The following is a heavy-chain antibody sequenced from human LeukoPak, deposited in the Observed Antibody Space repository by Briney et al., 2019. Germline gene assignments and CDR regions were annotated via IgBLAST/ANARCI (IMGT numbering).Heavy chain of an antibody. CDR3: ARVSSGYYYDAFDI. J-gene: IGHJ3*02. CDR2: ISSSGSTI. V-gene: IGHV3-48*03. CDR1: GFTFSSYE. D-gene: IGHD3-22*01. Sequence: GGSLRLSCAASGFTFSSYEMNWVRQAPGKGLEWVSYISSSGSTIYYADSVKGRFTISRDNAKNLLYLQMNSLRAEDTAVYYCARVSSGYYYDAFDIWGQGTMVTVSS.